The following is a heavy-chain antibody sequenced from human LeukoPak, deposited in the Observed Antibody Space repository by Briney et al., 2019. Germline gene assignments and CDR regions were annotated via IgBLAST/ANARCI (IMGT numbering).Heavy chain of an antibody. J-gene: IGHJ4*02. D-gene: IGHD3-22*01. V-gene: IGHV4-34*01. CDR2: INHSGST. CDR1: GGSFSGYY. Sequence: SQTLSLTCAVYGGSFSGYYWSWIRQPPGKGLEWIGEINHSGSTNYNPSLKSRVTISVDTSKNQFSLKLSSVTAADTAVYYCARGRRYYDSSGYYYPFDHWGQGTLVTVSS. CDR3: ARGRRYYDSSGYYYPFDH.